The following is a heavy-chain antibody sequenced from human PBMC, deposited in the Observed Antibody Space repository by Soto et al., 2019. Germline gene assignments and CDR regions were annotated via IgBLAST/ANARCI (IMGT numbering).Heavy chain of an antibody. V-gene: IGHV3-7*05. Sequence: GGSLRLSCAASGFTFSSYWMSWVRQAPGKGLEWVANIKQDGSEKYYVDSVKGRFTISRDNAKNSLYLQMNSLRAEDTAVYYCARDFAVSDPYNWNYAALGDGMDVWGQGTTVTVSS. CDR3: ARDFAVSDPYNWNYAALGDGMDV. CDR1: GFTFSSYW. D-gene: IGHD1-7*01. CDR2: IKQDGSEK. J-gene: IGHJ6*02.